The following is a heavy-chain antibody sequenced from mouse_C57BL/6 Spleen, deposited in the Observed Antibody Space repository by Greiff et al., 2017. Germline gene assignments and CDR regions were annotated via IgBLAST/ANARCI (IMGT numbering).Heavy chain of an antibody. J-gene: IGHJ4*01. Sequence: EVNVVASGGGLVQPGGSLSLSCAASGFTFTDYYMSWVRQPPGKALEWLGFLRNKANGYTTEYSASVKGRFTISRDNSQSILYLRMNALRAEDSATYYCARSTAGAMDYWGQGTSVTVSS. V-gene: IGHV7-3*01. CDR3: ARSTAGAMDY. CDR1: GFTFTDYY. CDR2: LRNKANGYTT.